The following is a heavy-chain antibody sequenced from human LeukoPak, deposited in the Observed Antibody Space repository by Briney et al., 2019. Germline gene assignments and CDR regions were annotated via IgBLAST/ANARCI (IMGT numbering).Heavy chain of an antibody. D-gene: IGHD6-19*01. V-gene: IGHV3-23*01. CDR1: GFTFSSYA. CDR2: ISGSGGST. CDR3: ASQSGIAVAGTNFDY. Sequence: SGGSLRLSCAASGFTFSSYAMSWVRQAPGKGLEWVSAISGSGGSTYYADSVKGRFTISRDNSKNTLYLQMNSLRAEDTAVYYCASQSGIAVAGTNFDYWGQGTLVTVSS. J-gene: IGHJ4*02.